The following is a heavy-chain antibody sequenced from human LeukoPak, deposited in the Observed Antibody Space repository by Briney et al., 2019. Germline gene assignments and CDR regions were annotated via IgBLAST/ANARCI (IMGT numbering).Heavy chain of an antibody. J-gene: IGHJ3*02. CDR3: ARHTADHGALDAFDI. V-gene: IGHV4-39*01. Sequence: SETLSLTCTVSGGSISSSSYYWGWIRQPPGKGLEWIGSIYYSGSTYYNPSLKSRVTISVDTSKNRFSLKLSSVTAADTAVYYCARHTADHGALDAFDIWGQGTMVTVSS. D-gene: IGHD4-17*01. CDR1: GGSISSSSYY. CDR2: IYYSGST.